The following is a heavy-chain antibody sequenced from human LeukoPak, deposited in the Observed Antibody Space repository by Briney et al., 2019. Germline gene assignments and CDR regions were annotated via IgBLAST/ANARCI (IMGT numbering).Heavy chain of an antibody. Sequence: GRSLRLSCVGSGFTFSDYATHWVRQAPGKGLEWVAVSSHDEVGKQFADSVKGRFTLSRDNSRDSVHLQMNRLRDEDTAVYYCAKDRGYGEHEPFESWGQGSLVTVSS. CDR2: SSHDEVGK. CDR1: GFTFSDYA. CDR3: AKDRGYGEHEPFES. D-gene: IGHD4/OR15-4a*01. J-gene: IGHJ4*02. V-gene: IGHV3-30*18.